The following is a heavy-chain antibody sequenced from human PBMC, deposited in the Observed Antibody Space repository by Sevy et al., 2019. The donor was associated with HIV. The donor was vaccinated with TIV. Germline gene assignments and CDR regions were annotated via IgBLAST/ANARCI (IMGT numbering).Heavy chain of an antibody. CDR2: ISYDGSNK. J-gene: IGHJ4*02. CDR1: GFTFSSYA. D-gene: IGHD4-4*01. V-gene: IGHV3-30*04. Sequence: GGSLRLSCAASGFTFSSYAMHWVRQAPGKGLEWVAVISYDGSNKYYADSVKGRFTISRDNSKNTLYLQMNSLRAEDTAVYYCARDPDRDGYSYNFDYWGQGTLVTVSS. CDR3: ARDPDRDGYSYNFDY.